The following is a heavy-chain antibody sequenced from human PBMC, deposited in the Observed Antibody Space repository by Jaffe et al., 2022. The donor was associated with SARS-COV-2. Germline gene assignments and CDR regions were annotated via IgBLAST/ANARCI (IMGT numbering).Heavy chain of an antibody. CDR1: GYDFYTYW. D-gene: IGHD7-27*01. CDR2: IYPGTSET. J-gene: IGHJ4*02. Sequence: EVQLVQSGAEVKKPGESLRISCQGSGYDFYTYWIAWVRQMPGKGLELMGLIYPGTSETRYSPSFRGQVTFSADNSDSSASLQWSTLKASDTAIYYCARHSRDGTGLRVLDYWGQGTLITVSS. V-gene: IGHV5-51*01. CDR3: ARHSRDGTGLRVLDY.